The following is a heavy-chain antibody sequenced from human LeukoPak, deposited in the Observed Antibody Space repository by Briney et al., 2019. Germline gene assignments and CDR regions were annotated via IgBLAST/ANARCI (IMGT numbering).Heavy chain of an antibody. CDR2: SYTTGST. CDR1: GGSIGPYY. V-gene: IGHV4-4*07. D-gene: IGHD3-16*01. Sequence: PSGTLSLTCTVSGGSIGPYYWSWLRQPAGKALEWIGRSYTTGSTNYNPSLKSRVTMSLDTSKNQFSLKLSSVTAADTAVYYCARSGGSGFQLDYWGQGTLVTVSS. J-gene: IGHJ4*02. CDR3: ARSGGSGFQLDY.